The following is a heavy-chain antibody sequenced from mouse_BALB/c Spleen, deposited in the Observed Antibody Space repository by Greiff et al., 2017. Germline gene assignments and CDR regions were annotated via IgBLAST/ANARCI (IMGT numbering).Heavy chain of an antibody. CDR3: TRDPGGNYYFDY. Sequence: EVQRVESGGGLVKPGGSLKLSCAASGFTFSSYTMSWVRQTPEKRLEWVATISSGGSYTYYPDSVKGRFTISRDNAKNTLYLQMSSLKSEDTAMYYCTRDPGGNYYFDYWGQGTTLTVSS. CDR2: ISSGGSYT. J-gene: IGHJ2*01. CDR1: GFTFSSYT. V-gene: IGHV5-6-4*01. D-gene: IGHD2-1*01.